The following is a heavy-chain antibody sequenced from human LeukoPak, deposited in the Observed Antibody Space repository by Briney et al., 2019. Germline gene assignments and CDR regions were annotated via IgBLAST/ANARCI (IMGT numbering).Heavy chain of an antibody. D-gene: IGHD6-13*01. J-gene: IGHJ3*02. CDR3: AKSWGQLVDASDI. CDR2: ISWNSGSI. Sequence: PGGSLRLSCAASGFTFDDYAMHWVRQAPGKGLEWVSGISWNSGSIGYADSVKGRFTISRDNAKNSLYLQMNSLRAEDMALYYCAKSWGQLVDASDIWGQGTMVTVSS. CDR1: GFTFDDYA. V-gene: IGHV3-9*03.